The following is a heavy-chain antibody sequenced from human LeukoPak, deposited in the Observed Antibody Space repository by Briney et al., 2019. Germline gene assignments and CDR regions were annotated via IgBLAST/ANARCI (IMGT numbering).Heavy chain of an antibody. J-gene: IGHJ4*02. CDR2: IFYSGST. Sequence: PSETLSLTCTVSSGSISTSNYYWGWVRQPPGKALEWIGNIFYSGSTYYSPSLKSRVTISVDTSKNQFSLKLSSVTAADTAVYYCARYGGNSGFDYWGQGTLVTVSS. CDR1: SGSISTSNYY. CDR3: ARYGGNSGFDY. V-gene: IGHV4-39*07. D-gene: IGHD4-23*01.